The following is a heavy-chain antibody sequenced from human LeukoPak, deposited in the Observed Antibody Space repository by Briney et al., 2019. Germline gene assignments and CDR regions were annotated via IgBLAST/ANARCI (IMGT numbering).Heavy chain of an antibody. J-gene: IGHJ4*02. Sequence: PGGSRRLSCSASGFTPSRYAMHWVRQAPGKGLEYVSAISSDGGRTYYADCVKGRFTISRDNSRNKLNLQMSSLRVEDTAVYYCVKDSSSGRYFDYWGEGTLVTVSS. V-gene: IGHV3-64D*06. CDR2: ISSDGGRT. D-gene: IGHD3-10*01. CDR1: GFTPSRYA. CDR3: VKDSSSGRYFDY.